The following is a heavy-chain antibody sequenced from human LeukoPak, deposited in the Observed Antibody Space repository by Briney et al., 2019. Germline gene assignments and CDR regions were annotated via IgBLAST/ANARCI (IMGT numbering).Heavy chain of an antibody. Sequence: GRSLRPSCAASGFTFSRYAVHWVRQAPGKGLEWVAVISSDGSKKYYADSVKGRFTISRDNSKNTLYLQVNSLRAEDTAVYYCARAEGSDFLNYYGMDVWGQGTTVTVSS. CDR2: ISSDGSKK. D-gene: IGHD2-21*02. CDR1: GFTFSRYA. J-gene: IGHJ6*02. CDR3: ARAEGSDFLNYYGMDV. V-gene: IGHV3-30-3*01.